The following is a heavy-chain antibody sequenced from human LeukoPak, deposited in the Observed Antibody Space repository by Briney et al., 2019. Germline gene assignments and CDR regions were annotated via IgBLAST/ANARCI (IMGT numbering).Heavy chain of an antibody. J-gene: IGHJ4*02. CDR3: ARPSPPGDGYNPPDH. V-gene: IGHV3-30*04. CDR1: GCTFDNFA. Sequence: GGSLRLSCVVSGCTFDNFAMHWVRQPLGPGLGWVAVVSHDGKTKYNADSMKGRITISRDNSKNTLFLQMNNLRSEDTAVYFCARPSPPGDGYNPPDHWGQGTLVTVSS. CDR2: VSHDGKTK. D-gene: IGHD5-24*01.